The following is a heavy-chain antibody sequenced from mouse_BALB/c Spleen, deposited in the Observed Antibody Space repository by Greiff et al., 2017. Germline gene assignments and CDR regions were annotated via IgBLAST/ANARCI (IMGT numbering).Heavy chain of an antibody. CDR3: TRKGFWDYEDY. J-gene: IGHJ2*01. CDR1: GYTFTSYY. CDR2: INPSNGGT. D-gene: IGHD2-4*01. Sequence: QVQLQQSGAELVKPGASVKLSCKASGYTFTSYYMYWVKQRPGQGLEWIGEINPSNGGTNFNEKFKSKATLTVDKSSSTAYMQLSSLTSEDSAVYYCTRKGFWDYEDYWGQGTTLTVSS. V-gene: IGHV1S81*02.